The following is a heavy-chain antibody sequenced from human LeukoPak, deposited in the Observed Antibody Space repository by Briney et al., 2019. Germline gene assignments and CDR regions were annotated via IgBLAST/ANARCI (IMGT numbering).Heavy chain of an antibody. CDR3: ARDRNNWNDDAFDI. Sequence: ASLKVSCKAPGYTFTGSYMHWVRQAPGQGLEWMGWINPNSDNTNYAQKFQGRLTVTRDTSISTVYMELSSLRPDDTAVYYCARDRNNWNDDAFDIWGQGTMVTVSS. J-gene: IGHJ3*02. CDR1: GYTFTGSY. D-gene: IGHD1-1*01. V-gene: IGHV1-2*02. CDR2: INPNSDNT.